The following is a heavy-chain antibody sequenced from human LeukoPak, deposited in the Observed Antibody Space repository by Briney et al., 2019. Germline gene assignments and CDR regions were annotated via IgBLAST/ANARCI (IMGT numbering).Heavy chain of an antibody. V-gene: IGHV3-30-3*01. D-gene: IGHD3-10*01. Sequence: GGSLRLSCAASGFTFSSYAMHWVRQAPGKGLEWVAVISYDGSNKYYADSVKGRFTISRDNSKNTLYLQMNSLRAEDTAVYYCARSPLWFGELDFDYWGQGTLVTVSS. CDR2: ISYDGSNK. CDR3: ARSPLWFGELDFDY. CDR1: GFTFSSYA. J-gene: IGHJ4*02.